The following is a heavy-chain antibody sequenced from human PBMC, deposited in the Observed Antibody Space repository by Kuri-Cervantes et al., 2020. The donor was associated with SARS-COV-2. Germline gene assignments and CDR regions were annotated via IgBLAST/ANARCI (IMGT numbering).Heavy chain of an antibody. CDR3: ARGGRRAGAYYFDL. CDR1: GGSISGYY. J-gene: IGHJ4*02. D-gene: IGHD2-21*01. CDR2: ISATGNT. Sequence: SETLSLTCSVTGGSISGYYWSWIRQSAAKELKWIGGISATGNTNYIPGLKRRVTMSVDTSQSQFSLRLNSVTAADTATHYCARGGRRAGAYYFDLWGLGILVTVSS. V-gene: IGHV4-4*07.